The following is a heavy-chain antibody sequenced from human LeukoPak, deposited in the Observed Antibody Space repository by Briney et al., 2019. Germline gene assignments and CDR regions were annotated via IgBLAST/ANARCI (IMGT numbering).Heavy chain of an antibody. D-gene: IGHD4-11*01. CDR3: AAYSNYAYSFDP. V-gene: IGHV3-48*02. J-gene: IGHJ5*02. Sequence: GGSLRLSCTASGFTFSNYNMNWVRQAPGKGLEWVSYISSSSRATYYAASVKGRFTISRDNAKNSLYLQMNSLTDEDTAVYYCAAYSNYAYSFDPWGQGTLVTVSS. CDR2: ISSSSRAT. CDR1: GFTFSNYN.